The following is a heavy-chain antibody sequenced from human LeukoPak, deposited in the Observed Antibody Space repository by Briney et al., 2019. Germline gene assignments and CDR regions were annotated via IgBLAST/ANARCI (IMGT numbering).Heavy chain of an antibody. Sequence: GGSLRLSCAASGFTFSTYWMHWVRQAPGKGLVWVSRINTDGSSTTYADSVKGRFTSSRDNAKNTLYLQMNSLRAEDTAVYYCASAHNDYGDYDFGYRGQGTLVTVSS. D-gene: IGHD4-17*01. CDR2: INTDGSST. CDR1: GFTFSTYW. J-gene: IGHJ4*02. CDR3: ASAHNDYGDYDFGY. V-gene: IGHV3-74*01.